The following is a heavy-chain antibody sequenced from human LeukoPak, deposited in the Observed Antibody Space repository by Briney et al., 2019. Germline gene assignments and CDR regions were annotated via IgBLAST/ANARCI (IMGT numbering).Heavy chain of an antibody. CDR3: ARDRSPKTYYYGSDPSHVEDAFDI. CDR1: VGTFSSYA. CDR2: IIPIFGTA. Sequence: ASVKVSCKASVGTFSSYAISWVRQAPGQGLEWMGGIIPIFGTANYAQKFQGRVTITTDESTSTACMELSSLRSEDTAVYYCARDRSPKTYYYGSDPSHVEDAFDIWGQGTMVTVSS. J-gene: IGHJ3*02. V-gene: IGHV1-69*05. D-gene: IGHD3-10*01.